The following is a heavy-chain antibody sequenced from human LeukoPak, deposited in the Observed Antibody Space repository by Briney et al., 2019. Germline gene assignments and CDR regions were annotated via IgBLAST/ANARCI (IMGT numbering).Heavy chain of an antibody. J-gene: IGHJ4*02. CDR3: AKDLDYYDTKESPVDY. CDR1: GFTFSSYG. Sequence: PGGSLRLSCAASGFTFSSYGMHWVRQAPGKGLEWVAVIWYDGSNKHYADSVRGRFTISRDNSKNTLYLQMNSLRAEDTAVYYCAKDLDYYDTKESPVDYWGQGTLVTVSS. D-gene: IGHD3-22*01. CDR2: IWYDGSNK. V-gene: IGHV3-30*02.